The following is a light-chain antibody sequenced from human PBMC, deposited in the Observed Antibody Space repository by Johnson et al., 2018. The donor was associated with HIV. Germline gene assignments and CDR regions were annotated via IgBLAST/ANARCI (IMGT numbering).Light chain of an antibody. J-gene: IGLJ1*01. CDR1: SSNIGNNY. Sequence: QSVLTQPPSVSVAPGQKVTISCSGSSSNIGNNYVSWYQQLPGTAPKLLIYDNNKRPSGIPDRFSGSKSGTSATLGITGLQTGDEADYYCGTCDSSLSVYVFGTGTKVTVL. CDR3: GTCDSSLSVYV. CDR2: DNN. V-gene: IGLV1-51*01.